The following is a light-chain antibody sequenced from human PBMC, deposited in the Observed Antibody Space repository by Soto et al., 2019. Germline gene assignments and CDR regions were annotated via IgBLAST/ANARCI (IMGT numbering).Light chain of an antibody. V-gene: IGKV2-30*02. CDR2: QVS. CDR1: QGLVHSNGDTF. J-gene: IGKJ2*01. CDR3: MQGTHWPYT. Sequence: DVVMTQSPLSLPVTLGQPASISCRSSQGLVHSNGDTFLSWFQQRPGQSPRRLIYQVSNRDSEVPDRFSGSASGTDFTLTISRVEAEDVAISYCMQGTHWPYTFGQGTKLEI.